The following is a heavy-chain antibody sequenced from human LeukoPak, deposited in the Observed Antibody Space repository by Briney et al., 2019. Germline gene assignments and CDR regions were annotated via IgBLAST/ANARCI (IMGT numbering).Heavy chain of an antibody. CDR1: GFTFSSYE. J-gene: IGHJ5*02. Sequence: QSGGSLRLSCAASGFTFSSYEMNWVRQAPGKGLEWVSYISSSGSTIYYADSVKGRFTISRDNAKNSLYLQMNSLRAEDTAVYYCARGGSYGDWFDPWGQGTLVTVSS. D-gene: IGHD1-26*01. CDR2: ISSSGSTI. CDR3: ARGGSYGDWFDP. V-gene: IGHV3-48*03.